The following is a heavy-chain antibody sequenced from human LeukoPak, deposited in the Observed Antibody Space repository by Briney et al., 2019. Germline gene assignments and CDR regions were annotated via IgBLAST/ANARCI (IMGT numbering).Heavy chain of an antibody. CDR1: GYTFTGYY. D-gene: IGHD6-13*01. Sequence: ASVKVSCTASGYTFTGYYMHLVRQAPGQGPEWMGWINPNSGGTNYAQKFQGRVTMTRDTSISTAYMELSRLRSDDTAVYYCARASDSSSWYASNYYYYGMDVWGQGTTVSVSS. CDR3: ARASDSSSWYASNYYYYGMDV. V-gene: IGHV1-2*02. J-gene: IGHJ6*02. CDR2: INPNSGGT.